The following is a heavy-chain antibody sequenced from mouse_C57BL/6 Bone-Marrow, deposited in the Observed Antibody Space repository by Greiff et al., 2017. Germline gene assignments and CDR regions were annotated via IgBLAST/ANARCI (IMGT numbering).Heavy chain of an antibody. J-gene: IGHJ3*01. V-gene: IGHV1-82*01. CDR3: ERRDGYCEGWFAY. CDR1: GYAFSSSW. Sequence: VQLQQSGPELVKPGASVKISCKASGYAFSSSWLNWVKQRPGKGLEWIGRIYPGDGDTNYNGKFKGKATLTADKSSSTAYMQLSSLTSEDSAVYFCERRDGYCEGWFAYWGQGTLVTVSA. D-gene: IGHD2-3*01. CDR2: IYPGDGDT.